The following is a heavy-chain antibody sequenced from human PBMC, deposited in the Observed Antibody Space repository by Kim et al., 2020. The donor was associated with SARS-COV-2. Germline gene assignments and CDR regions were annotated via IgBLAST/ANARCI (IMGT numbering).Heavy chain of an antibody. CDR3: ARVAYYDFLSGYYPYYYYYMDV. CDR2: IGTAGDT. V-gene: IGHV3-13*01. D-gene: IGHD3-3*01. J-gene: IGHJ6*03. Sequence: GGSLRLSCAASGFTFSSYDMHWVRQATGKGLEWVSAIGTAGDTYYPGSVKGRFTISRENAKNSLYLQMNSLRAGDTAVYYCARVAYYDFLSGYYPYYYYYMDVWGKGTTVTGSS. CDR1: GFTFSSYD.